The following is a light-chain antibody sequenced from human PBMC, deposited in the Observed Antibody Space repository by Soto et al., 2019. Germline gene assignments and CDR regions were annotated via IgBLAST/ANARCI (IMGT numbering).Light chain of an antibody. CDR2: GAS. J-gene: IGKJ1*01. Sequence: EILLTQSPSTLSSFPVGRVSLACRASQYINTRLAWYQHKPGQAPRLLIYGASSRATGFPDRFSGSGSGTDFTLTISRLETEDFAVYYCQLYDSSSWTFGQGTKVDIK. V-gene: IGKV3-20*01. CDR3: QLYDSSSWT. CDR1: QYINTR.